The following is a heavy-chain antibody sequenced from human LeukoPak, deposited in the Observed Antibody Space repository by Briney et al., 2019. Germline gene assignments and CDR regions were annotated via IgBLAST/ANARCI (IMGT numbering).Heavy chain of an antibody. Sequence: PGGSLRLSCAASGFTFSNAWMSWVRQAPGKGLEWDGRIKSKTDGGTTDYAAPVKGRFTISRDDSKNTLYLQMNSLKTEDTAVYYCTTDGFGQQLVRAGDYYFDYWGQGTLVTVSS. D-gene: IGHD6-13*01. CDR1: GFTFSNAW. V-gene: IGHV3-15*01. J-gene: IGHJ4*02. CDR2: IKSKTDGGTT. CDR3: TTDGFGQQLVRAGDYYFDY.